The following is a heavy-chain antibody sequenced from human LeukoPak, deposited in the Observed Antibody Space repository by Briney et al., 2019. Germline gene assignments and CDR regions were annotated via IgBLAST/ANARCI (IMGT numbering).Heavy chain of an antibody. D-gene: IGHD3-10*01. Sequence: PGGSLRLSCAASGFTFSSYAMHWVRQAPGKGLEWVAVISYDGSNKYYADSVKGRFTISRDNSKNTLYLQMNSLRAEDTAVYYCARPLEWFGESNFDYWGQGTLVTVSS. CDR2: ISYDGSNK. J-gene: IGHJ4*02. CDR1: GFTFSSYA. CDR3: ARPLEWFGESNFDY. V-gene: IGHV3-30-3*01.